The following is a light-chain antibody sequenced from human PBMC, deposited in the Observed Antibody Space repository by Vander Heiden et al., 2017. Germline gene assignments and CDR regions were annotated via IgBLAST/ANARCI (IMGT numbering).Light chain of an antibody. CDR3: SSYTSSSTLG. J-gene: IGLJ3*02. V-gene: IGLV2-14*03. CDR1: SSDVGGYNY. CDR2: DVS. Sequence: QSALTQPASVSGSPGQSITIPCTGTSSDVGGYNYVSWYQQHPGKAPKLMIDDVSNRPSGVSNRFSGSKSGNTASLTISGLQAEDEADYYCSSYTSSSTLGFGGGTKLTVL.